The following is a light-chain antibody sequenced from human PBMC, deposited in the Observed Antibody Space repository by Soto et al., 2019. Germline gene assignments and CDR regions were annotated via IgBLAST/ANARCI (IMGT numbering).Light chain of an antibody. V-gene: IGKV3-15*01. CDR3: QQYNDWPTLT. Sequence: EKVLTQSPVTLSVSLGERATLSCRASQSITTNLAWYQQKPGQAPRLLIFGASNRATGIPARFSGSGSVTEFSLTISILQYEDSAIYYCQQYNDWPTLTFGGGTKVEI. CDR1: QSITTN. J-gene: IGKJ4*01. CDR2: GAS.